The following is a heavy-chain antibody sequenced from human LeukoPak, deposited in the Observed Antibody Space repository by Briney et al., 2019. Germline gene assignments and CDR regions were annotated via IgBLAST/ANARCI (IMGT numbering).Heavy chain of an antibody. CDR3: ARDLGGALDN. D-gene: IGHD2-21*01. Sequence: GGSLRLSCTASGFTFSNYAMNWVRQSPGRGLEWVSYISSPSTTIYYVASVKGRFTISRDNAKNSLFLQMSSLRADDMAVYYCARDLGGALDNWGQGTLVTVSP. CDR2: ISSPSTTI. CDR1: GFTFSNYA. V-gene: IGHV3-48*01. J-gene: IGHJ4*02.